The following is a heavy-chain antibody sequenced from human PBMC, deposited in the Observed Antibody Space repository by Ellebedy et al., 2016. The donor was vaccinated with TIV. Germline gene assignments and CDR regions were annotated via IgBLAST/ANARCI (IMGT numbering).Heavy chain of an antibody. D-gene: IGHD4-17*01. J-gene: IGHJ5*02. CDR2: IYQDGGVQ. Sequence: PGGSLRLSCAASGFSFRSYWMSWVRQAPGKGLEWVSNIYQDGGVQYYVDSVKGRFTISRDNADNSLFLQMNSLRAEDTAVSYCARRGSYGDYAVQINSWFDTWGRGTLVAVSS. CDR3: ARRGSYGDYAVQINSWFDT. V-gene: IGHV3-7*01. CDR1: GFSFRSYW.